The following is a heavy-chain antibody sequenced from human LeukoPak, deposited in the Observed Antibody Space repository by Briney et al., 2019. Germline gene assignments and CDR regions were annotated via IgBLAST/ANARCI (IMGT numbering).Heavy chain of an antibody. J-gene: IGHJ4*02. D-gene: IGHD3-22*01. CDR2: IYYSGST. CDR3: ARSITMIVVVTYYFDY. Sequence: PSETLSLTCTVSGGSISSYYWSWIRQPPGKGLEWIGYIYYSGSTNYNPSLKSRVTISVDTSKNQFSLKLSSVTAADTAVYYCARSITMIVVVTYYFDYWGQGTLVTVSS. CDR1: GGSISSYY. V-gene: IGHV4-59*01.